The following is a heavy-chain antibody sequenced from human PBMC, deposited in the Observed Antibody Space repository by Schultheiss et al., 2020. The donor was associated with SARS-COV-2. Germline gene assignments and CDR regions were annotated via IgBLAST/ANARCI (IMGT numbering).Heavy chain of an antibody. CDR2: IYTSGST. V-gene: IGHV4-4*07. CDR3: ARGHYYDSSGYRDY. Sequence: SETLSLTCTVSGGSISSYYWSWIRQPPGKGLEWIGRIYTSGSTNYNPSLKSRVTMSVDTSKNQFSLKLSSVTAADTAVYYCARGHYYDSSGYRDYWGQGTLVTVSS. J-gene: IGHJ4*02. D-gene: IGHD3-22*01. CDR1: GGSISSYY.